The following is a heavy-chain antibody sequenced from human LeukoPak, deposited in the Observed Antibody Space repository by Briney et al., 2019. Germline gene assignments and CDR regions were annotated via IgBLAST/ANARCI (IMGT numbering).Heavy chain of an antibody. CDR2: ISYDERTK. CDR3: GRGGGIAVGGEKKGLGY. J-gene: IGHJ4*02. CDR1: GFHFRSYE. V-gene: IGHV3-30*03. D-gene: IGHD6-13*01. Sequence: GRSLRLSCAASGFHFRSYEMHWVRQAPGKGLEWVAVISYDERTKYNADSVKGRFTISRDNSKNTLYLQMNSLRAEDTAVYYCGRGGGIAVGGEKKGLGYWGQGTLVTVSS.